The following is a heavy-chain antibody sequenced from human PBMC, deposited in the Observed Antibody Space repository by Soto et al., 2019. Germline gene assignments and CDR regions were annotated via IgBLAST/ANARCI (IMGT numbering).Heavy chain of an antibody. CDR3: ARQRAMPPHFYSGMDV. CDR1: GGTFGSYT. V-gene: IGHV1-69*06. J-gene: IGHJ6*02. Sequence: QVHLVQSGAEVKKPGSSVKVSCTASGGTFGSYTVTWVRQAPGQGLEWMREIIPMFGTASYAQKFQGRVTLTADKSTTTAHMELRSLSSDDTAVYFCARQRAMPPHFYSGMDVWGQGTTVTVSS. CDR2: IIPMFGTA. D-gene: IGHD2-2*01.